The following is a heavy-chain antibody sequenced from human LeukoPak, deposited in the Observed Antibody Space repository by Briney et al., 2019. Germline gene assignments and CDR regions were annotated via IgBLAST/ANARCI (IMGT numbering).Heavy chain of an antibody. Sequence: GGSLRLSCAASGFTFSSYAMNWARQAPGRGLEWVASINHNGNVNYYVDSVKGRFTISRDNAKNSLYLQMSNLRAEDTAVYFCARGGGLDVWGQGATVTVSS. D-gene: IGHD3-16*01. CDR2: INHNGNVN. CDR1: GFTFSSYA. CDR3: ARGGGLDV. V-gene: IGHV3-7*03. J-gene: IGHJ6*02.